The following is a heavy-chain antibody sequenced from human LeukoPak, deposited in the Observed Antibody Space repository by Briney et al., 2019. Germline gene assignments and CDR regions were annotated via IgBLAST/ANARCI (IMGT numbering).Heavy chain of an antibody. CDR2: VSGSGATT. V-gene: IGHV3-23*01. D-gene: IGHD6-19*01. Sequence: GGSLRLSCAASGFTFSSYAMSWVRQAPGKGLEWVSGVSGSGATTYYADSVKGRFTISRDNSKNTLYLQMNSLRADDTAVFYCAKGARVAVAGNFDYWGQGTLVTVSS. J-gene: IGHJ4*02. CDR3: AKGARVAVAGNFDY. CDR1: GFTFSSYA.